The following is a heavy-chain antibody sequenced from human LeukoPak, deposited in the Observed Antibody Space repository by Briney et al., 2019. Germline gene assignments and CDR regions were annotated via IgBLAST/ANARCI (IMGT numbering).Heavy chain of an antibody. CDR2: ISVYNANT. V-gene: IGHV1-18*01. CDR3: ARGPSGDSSGYFDY. CDR1: GYTFTSYG. Sequence: ASVKVSCKASGYTFTSYGISWVRQAPGQGLEWMGWISVYNANTKYAQKLQGRVTMTRDTSTSTAYMELSSLRSEDTAVYYCARGPSGDSSGYFDYWGQGTLVTVSS. D-gene: IGHD3-22*01. J-gene: IGHJ4*02.